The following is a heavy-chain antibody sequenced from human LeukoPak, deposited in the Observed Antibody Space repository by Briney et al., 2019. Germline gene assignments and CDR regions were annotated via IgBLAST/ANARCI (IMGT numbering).Heavy chain of an antibody. Sequence: SQTLSLTCAVSGGSISSGGYSWSWIRQPPGKGLEWIGCIYHSGSTYYNPSLKSRVTISVDRSKNQFSLKLRSVTAADTAVYYCARVVIGYCSGGSCNNWFDPWGQGTLVTVSS. CDR3: ARVVIGYCSGGSCNNWFDP. CDR2: IYHSGST. D-gene: IGHD2-15*01. V-gene: IGHV4-30-2*01. CDR1: GGSISSGGYS. J-gene: IGHJ5*02.